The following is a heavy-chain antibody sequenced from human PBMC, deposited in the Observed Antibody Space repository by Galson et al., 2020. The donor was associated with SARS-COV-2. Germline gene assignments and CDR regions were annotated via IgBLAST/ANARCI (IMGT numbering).Heavy chain of an antibody. CDR3: ARDCSLTMVRGVMCGMDV. CDR1: GGSFSGYY. Sequence: SETLSLTCAVYGGSFSGYYWSWIRQPPGKGLEWIGEINHSGSTNYNPSLKSRVTISVDTSKNQFSLKLSSVTAADTAVYYCARDCSLTMVRGVMCGMDVWGQGTTVTVSS. J-gene: IGHJ6*02. CDR2: INHSGST. D-gene: IGHD3-10*01. V-gene: IGHV4-34*01.